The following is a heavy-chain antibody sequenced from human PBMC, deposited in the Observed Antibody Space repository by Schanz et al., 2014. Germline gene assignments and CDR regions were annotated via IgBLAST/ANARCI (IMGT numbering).Heavy chain of an antibody. V-gene: IGHV3-30-3*01. CDR2: ISHDGHRD. CDR3: ARGVRIDY. D-gene: IGHD3-3*01. CDR1: GFSFSIFA. Sequence: VQLLESGGGLVQPGGSLRLSCAASGFSFSIFAMTWVRQAPGKGLEWVAQISHDGHRDFYADSVKGRFTVSRDNAKNSLYLQMNSLTAEDTAVYYCARGVRIDYWGQGTLVTVSS. J-gene: IGHJ4*02.